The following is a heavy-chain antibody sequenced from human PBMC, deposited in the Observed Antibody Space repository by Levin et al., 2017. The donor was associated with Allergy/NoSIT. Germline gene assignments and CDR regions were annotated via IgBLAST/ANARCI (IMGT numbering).Heavy chain of an antibody. CDR1: GFIFSNFA. D-gene: IGHD6-19*01. V-gene: IGHV3-23*01. Sequence: GESLKISCAASGFIFSNFAMSWVRQAPGKGLEWLSLISGTGVSTYYAASLKGRVTISRDNSKNTLYLRMSSLRAGDTAVYYCAKSRDSSGGYFFDYWGQGTLVTVSS. J-gene: IGHJ4*02. CDR2: ISGTGVST. CDR3: AKSRDSSGGYFFDY.